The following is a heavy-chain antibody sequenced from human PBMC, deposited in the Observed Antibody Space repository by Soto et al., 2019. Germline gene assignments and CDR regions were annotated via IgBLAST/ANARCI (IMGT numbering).Heavy chain of an antibody. CDR3: VRGELERLFHAFDI. V-gene: IGHV1-69*01. CDR2: IIPIFGTA. D-gene: IGHD1-1*01. J-gene: IGHJ3*02. CDR1: GGTFSSYA. Sequence: QVQLVQSGAEVKKPGSSVKVSCKASGGTFSSYAISWLRQAPGQGLEWMGGIIPIFGTANYAQKFQGRVTLTGDESTSTAYMELSSLRSEDTAVYYCVRGELERLFHAFDIWGQGPMVTVSS.